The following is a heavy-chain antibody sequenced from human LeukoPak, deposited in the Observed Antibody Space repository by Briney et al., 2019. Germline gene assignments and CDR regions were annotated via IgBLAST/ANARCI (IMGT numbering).Heavy chain of an antibody. CDR1: GFTFSSYS. CDR3: ARDLLDDVLLWFGELSE. D-gene: IGHD3-10*01. Sequence: GGSLRLSCAASGFTFSSYSMNWVRQAPGKGLEWVSSISSSSSYIYYADSVKGRFTISRDNAKNSLYLQMNSLRAEDTAVYYCARDLLDDVLLWFGELSEWGQGTLVTVSS. V-gene: IGHV3-21*01. CDR2: ISSSSSYI. J-gene: IGHJ4*02.